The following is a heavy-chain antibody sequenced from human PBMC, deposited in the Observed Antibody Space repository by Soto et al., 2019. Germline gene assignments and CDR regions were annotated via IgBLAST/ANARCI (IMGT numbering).Heavy chain of an antibody. CDR2: ISTYNGNT. CDR1: GYTFTNYG. CDR3: ATVSLEGGYFAL. J-gene: IGHJ2*01. V-gene: IGHV1-18*01. Sequence: QVQLLQSGAEVKKPGASVKVSCRASGYTFTNYGISWVRQAPGQGLEWMGWISTYNGNTNYAQKLQGRVTVTTDTSTSRAYMEMRSLRSDDTAVYYCATVSLEGGYFALWGRGTLFTVSS.